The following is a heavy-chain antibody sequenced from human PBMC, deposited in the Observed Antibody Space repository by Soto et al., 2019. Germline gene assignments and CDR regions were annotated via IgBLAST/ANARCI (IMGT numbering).Heavy chain of an antibody. CDR1: GFTFSSYA. D-gene: IGHD2-8*01. CDR2: ISYDGSNK. J-gene: IGHJ6*02. CDR3: ARAPDIVLIRAYYYYGMDV. V-gene: IGHV3-30-3*01. Sequence: PGGSLRLSCAASGFTFSSYAMHWVRQAPGKWLEWVAVISYDGSNKYYADSVKGRFTISRDNSKNTLYVQMNSLRPEDTAVYYCARAPDIVLIRAYYYYGMDVWGQGTTVNVSS.